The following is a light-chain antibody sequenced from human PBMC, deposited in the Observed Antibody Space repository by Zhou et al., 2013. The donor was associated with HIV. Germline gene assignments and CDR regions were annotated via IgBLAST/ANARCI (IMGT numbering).Light chain of an antibody. J-gene: IGKJ4*01. CDR2: GAS. CDR3: QQYGSSPTT. CDR1: QNIAGNY. V-gene: IGKV3-20*01. Sequence: EIVLTQSPGTLSLSPGERGTLSCRASQNIAGNYLAWYQQKPGQAPRLLIYGASTKTTGIPDRFSGSGSGTDFTLTISRLELEDFAVYYCQQYGSSPTTFGGGTKVEMK.